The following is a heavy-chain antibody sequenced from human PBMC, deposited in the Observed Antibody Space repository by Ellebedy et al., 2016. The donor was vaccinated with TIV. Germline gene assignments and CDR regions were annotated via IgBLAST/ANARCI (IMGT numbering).Heavy chain of an antibody. Sequence: MPSETLSLTCAVNGGSFSGYYWSWIRQPPGKGLEWIGEIHHSGRTIYNPSLKSRVTISVDTSKNQFSLRLSSVTAADTAVYYCAVESRSFDFWGQGTLVTVSS. J-gene: IGHJ4*02. V-gene: IGHV4-34*01. CDR1: GGSFSGYY. CDR3: AVESRSFDF. CDR2: IHHSGRT.